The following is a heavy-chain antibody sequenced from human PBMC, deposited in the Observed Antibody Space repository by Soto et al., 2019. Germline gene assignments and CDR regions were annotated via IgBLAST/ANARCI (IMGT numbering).Heavy chain of an antibody. CDR1: GFIFSTYG. CDR3: ASEKLKGWVFDS. CDR2: IWLDGSNN. Sequence: QVQLVESGAGVVQPGRSLRLSCAASGFIFSTYGMHWVRLAPGKGLEWVALIWLDGSNNYYADSVRGRFTISRDNSKDTLYLKIDSLSAEDTAIYYGASEKLKGWVFDSWGQETLVSVSS. J-gene: IGHJ4*02. V-gene: IGHV3-33*01.